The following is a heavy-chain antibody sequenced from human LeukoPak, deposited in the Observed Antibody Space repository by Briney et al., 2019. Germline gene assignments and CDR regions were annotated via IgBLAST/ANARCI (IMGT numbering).Heavy chain of an antibody. J-gene: IGHJ6*03. CDR3: ARFSSLDYYYYMDV. Sequence: PSETLSLTCTVSGGSISSSSYYWGWIRQPPGKGLEWIGSIYYSGSTYYNPSLKSRVTISVDTSKNQFSLKLSSVTAADTAVYYCARFSSLDYYYYMDVWGKGTTVTVSS. V-gene: IGHV4-39*07. CDR2: IYYSGST. CDR1: GGSISSSSYY. D-gene: IGHD2/OR15-2a*01.